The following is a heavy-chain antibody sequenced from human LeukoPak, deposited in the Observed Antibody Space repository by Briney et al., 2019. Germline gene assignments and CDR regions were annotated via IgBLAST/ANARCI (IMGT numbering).Heavy chain of an antibody. CDR1: GGSINVDY. V-gene: IGHV4-59*01. CDR2: IHYTGRT. Sequence: PSETLSLTCTISGGSINVDYWSWIRQAPGKGLEWIGYIHYTGRTSYNPSLKSRVTISADMSTNQFSLKLSSVTAADTAVYYCAREVRSVRYYYGMDVWGQGTTATVSS. J-gene: IGHJ6*02. D-gene: IGHD2-15*01. CDR3: AREVRSVRYYYGMDV.